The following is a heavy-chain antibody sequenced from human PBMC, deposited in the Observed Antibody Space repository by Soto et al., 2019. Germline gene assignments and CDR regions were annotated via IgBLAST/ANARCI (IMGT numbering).Heavy chain of an antibody. CDR2: ITNTGAYT. D-gene: IGHD3-22*01. Sequence: GGSLRLSCEVSGFTFRDHAMTWVRQAPGQGLEYVSSITNTGAYTFYADSVKGRFTISRDNSKNRLYLQMNSLTAEDTATYYCAAHGYNDDNSGYSQYYHVIDVWGQWTTVTVSS. J-gene: IGHJ6*02. CDR1: GFTFRDHA. V-gene: IGHV3-23*01. CDR3: AAHGYNDDNSGYSQYYHVIDV.